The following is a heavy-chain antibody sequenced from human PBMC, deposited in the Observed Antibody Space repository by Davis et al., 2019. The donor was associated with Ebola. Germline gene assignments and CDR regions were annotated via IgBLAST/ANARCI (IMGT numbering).Heavy chain of an antibody. Sequence: PGGSLRLSCAASGFTFDDYTMHWVRQAPGKGLEWVSLISWDGGSTYYADSVKGRFTISRDNSKNSLYLQMNSLRTEDTALYYCAKGERLVLTGDAFDIWGQGTMVTVSS. J-gene: IGHJ3*02. D-gene: IGHD6-6*01. CDR1: GFTFDDYT. CDR3: AKGERLVLTGDAFDI. V-gene: IGHV3-43*01. CDR2: ISWDGGST.